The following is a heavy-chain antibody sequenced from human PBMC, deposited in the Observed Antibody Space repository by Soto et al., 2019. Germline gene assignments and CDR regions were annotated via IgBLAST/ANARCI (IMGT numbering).Heavy chain of an antibody. J-gene: IGHJ6*02. V-gene: IGHV3-48*03. CDR2: ISSSGSTI. CDR3: ARDGNRVTIFGGLAKKSGVARNYYYYYGMDV. Sequence: EVQLVESGGGLVQPGGSLRLSCAASGFTFSSYEMNWVRQAPGKGLEWVSYISSSGSTIYYADSVKGRFTISRDNAKNSLYLQMNSLRAEDTAVYYCARDGNRVTIFGGLAKKSGVARNYYYYYGMDVWGQGTTVTVSS. D-gene: IGHD3-3*01. CDR1: GFTFSSYE.